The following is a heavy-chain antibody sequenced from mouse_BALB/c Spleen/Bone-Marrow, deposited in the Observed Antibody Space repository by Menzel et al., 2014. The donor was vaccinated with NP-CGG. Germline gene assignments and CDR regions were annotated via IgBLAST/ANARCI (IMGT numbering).Heavy chain of an antibody. J-gene: IGHJ4*01. Sequence: EVKLMESGGGLVQPGGSLRLSCTTSGFTFTDYYMSWVRQPPGKALEWLAFIRNKAYGYTTEYSASVRGRFTISRGNSQSILYLQMNTLRAEDSATYYCARFPMDYWGQGTSVTVSS. CDR1: GFTFTDYY. V-gene: IGHV7-3*02. CDR2: IRNKAYGYTT. CDR3: ARFPMDY.